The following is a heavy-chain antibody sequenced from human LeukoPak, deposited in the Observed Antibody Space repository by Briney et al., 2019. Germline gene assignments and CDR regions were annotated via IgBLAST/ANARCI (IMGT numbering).Heavy chain of an antibody. V-gene: IGHV3-74*01. J-gene: IGHJ5*02. D-gene: IGHD3-3*01. CDR1: GFTFGDYA. CDR3: SDNWFDP. CDR2: INSDGSST. Sequence: GGSLRLSCTASGFTFGDYAMSWFRQAPGKGLVWVSRINSDGSSTSYADSVKGRFTISRDNAKNTLNLQMNSLRAEDTAVYDTSDNWFDPWGQGTLVTVSS.